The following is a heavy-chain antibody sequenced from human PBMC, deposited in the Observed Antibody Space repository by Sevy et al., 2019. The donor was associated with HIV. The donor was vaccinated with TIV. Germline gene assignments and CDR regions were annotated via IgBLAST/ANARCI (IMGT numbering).Heavy chain of an antibody. CDR3: ASARPRYGDYAD. Sequence: ASVKVSCKASGGTFSSYAISWVRQAPGQRLEWMGGIIPSFGTANYAQKFQGRVTITADESTSTAYMELSSLRSEDMAVYYCASARPRYGDYADWGQGTLVTVSS. CDR2: IIPSFGTA. V-gene: IGHV1-69*13. J-gene: IGHJ4*02. CDR1: GGTFSSYA. D-gene: IGHD4-17*01.